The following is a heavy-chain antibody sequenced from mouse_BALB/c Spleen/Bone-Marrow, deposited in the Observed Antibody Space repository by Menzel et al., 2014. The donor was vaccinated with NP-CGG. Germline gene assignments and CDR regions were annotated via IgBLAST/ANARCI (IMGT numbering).Heavy chain of an antibody. V-gene: IGHV5-12-2*01. CDR2: ISNGGGST. D-gene: IGHD2-1*01. CDR3: ARQGVYYGKSYYAMDY. Sequence: EVQGVESGGGLVQPGGSLKLSCAASGFTFSSYTMSWVRQTPERRLEWVAYISNGGGSTYFPDTVKGRFTISRDNAKNTRYLQMSSLKSEDTAMYYCARQGVYYGKSYYAMDYWVKEPQSPSPQ. CDR1: GFTFSSYT. J-gene: IGHJ4*01.